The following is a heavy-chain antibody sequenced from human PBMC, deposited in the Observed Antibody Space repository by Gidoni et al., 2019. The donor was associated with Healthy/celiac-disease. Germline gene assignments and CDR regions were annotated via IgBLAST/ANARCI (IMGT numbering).Heavy chain of an antibody. J-gene: IGHJ4*02. CDR3: ARGRYCSGGSCRQSQDYFDY. D-gene: IGHD2-15*01. V-gene: IGHV3-21*01. Sequence: EVQLVESGGGLVKPGGSLSLSCAASGFTCSSYSMNWVRQAPVKGLEWVSSISSSSSYIYYADSVKGRFTISRDNAKNSLYLQMNSLRAEDTAVYYGARGRYCSGGSCRQSQDYFDYWGQGTLVTVSS. CDR2: ISSSSSYI. CDR1: GFTCSSYS.